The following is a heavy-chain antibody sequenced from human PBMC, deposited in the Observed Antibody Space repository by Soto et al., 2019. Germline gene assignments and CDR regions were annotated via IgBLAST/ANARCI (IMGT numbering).Heavy chain of an antibody. CDR1: GGSISSGGYY. V-gene: IGHV4-31*03. CDR2: IYYSGST. Sequence: SETLSLTCTVSGGSISSGGYYWSWIRQHPGKGLEWIGYIYYSGSTYYNPSLKSRVTISVDTSKNQFSLKLSSVTAADTAVYYCARAIGDCSSTSCYPTNWFDPWGQGTLVTVSS. D-gene: IGHD2-2*01. J-gene: IGHJ5*02. CDR3: ARAIGDCSSTSCYPTNWFDP.